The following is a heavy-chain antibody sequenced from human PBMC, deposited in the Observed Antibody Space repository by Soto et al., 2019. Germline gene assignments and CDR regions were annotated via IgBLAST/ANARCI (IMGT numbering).Heavy chain of an antibody. D-gene: IGHD2-21*01. CDR2: IYSGGST. V-gene: IGHV3-66*04. Sequence: EVQLVESGGGLVQPGGSLRLSCAASGFTVSSNYMSWVRQAPGKGLEWVSVIYSGGSTYYADSVKGRFTISRDNSKNKLYLQTISPKAEDTGRHYCGRRTRTYSLCGMDVWGQGTTVTVSS. J-gene: IGHJ6*02. CDR1: GFTVSSNY. CDR3: GRRTRTYSLCGMDV.